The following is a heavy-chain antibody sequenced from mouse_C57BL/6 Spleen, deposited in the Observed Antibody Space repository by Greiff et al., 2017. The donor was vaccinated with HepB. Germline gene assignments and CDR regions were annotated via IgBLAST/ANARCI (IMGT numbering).Heavy chain of an antibody. CDR3: TRGGYFFSY. V-gene: IGHV1-15*01. Sequence: VKLMESGAELVRPGASVTLSCKASGYTFTDYEMHWVKQTPVHGLEWIGAIDPETGGTAYNQKFKGKAILTADKSSSTAYMELRSLTSEDSAVYYCTRGGYFFSYWGQGTLVTVSA. CDR1: GYTFTDYE. D-gene: IGHD2-3*01. CDR2: IDPETGGT. J-gene: IGHJ3*01.